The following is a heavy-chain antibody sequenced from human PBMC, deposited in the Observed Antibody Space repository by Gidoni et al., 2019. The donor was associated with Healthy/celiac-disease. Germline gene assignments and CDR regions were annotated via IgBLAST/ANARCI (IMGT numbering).Heavy chain of an antibody. CDR1: GGPISSSRYY. Sequence: QLQLQESGPGLVKPSETLSLTCTVSGGPISSSRYYWGWSRQPPGKGLEWIGSIYDSGSTYYNPSLKIRVTISVDTSKNQFSLKLSSVTAADTAVYYCARQRFREGNWFDPWGQGTLVTVSS. J-gene: IGHJ5*02. CDR2: IYDSGST. CDR3: ARQRFREGNWFDP. V-gene: IGHV4-39*01. D-gene: IGHD3-10*01.